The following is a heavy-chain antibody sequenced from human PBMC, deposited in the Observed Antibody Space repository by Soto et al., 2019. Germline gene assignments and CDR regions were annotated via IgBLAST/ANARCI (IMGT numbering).Heavy chain of an antibody. D-gene: IGHD4-4*01. CDR1: GFTLSSYN. J-gene: IGHJ4*02. V-gene: IGHV3-21*01. CDR3: VRQSKGDY. Sequence: EVHLVESGGGLVKPGGSLRLSCAASGFTLSSYNMNWVRQAPGKGLEWVSALSGTSNSIFYSDSAKGRFTISRDDADNSLHLQMNSLRAGDTAVYYCVRQSKGDYWGPGTLVTVSS. CDR2: LSGTSNSI.